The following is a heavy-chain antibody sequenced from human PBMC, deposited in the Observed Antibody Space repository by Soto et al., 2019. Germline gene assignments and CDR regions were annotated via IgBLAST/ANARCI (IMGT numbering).Heavy chain of an antibody. D-gene: IGHD4-17*01. CDR3: ATTGGGGGY. CDR1: GFTVSNNY. CDR2: IYSGGYT. J-gene: IGHJ4*02. Sequence: EVQLVESGGGLIQPGGSLRLSCAVSGFTVSNNYMSWVRQAPGKGLEGVSVIYSGGYTAYGDSVKGRFTISRDNSKNTLYLKRKSVGAAETAVFFCATTGGGGGYWGQGTLVTVSS. V-gene: IGHV3-53*01.